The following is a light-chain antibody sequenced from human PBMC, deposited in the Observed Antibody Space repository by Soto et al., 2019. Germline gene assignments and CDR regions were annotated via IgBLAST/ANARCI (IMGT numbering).Light chain of an antibody. CDR2: AAS. J-gene: IGKJ2*01. V-gene: IGKV1-39*01. CDR1: QSIGTL. CDR3: QQNYSTPMYT. Sequence: DIQMTQSPSSLSVSVGDRVTITCRASQSIGTLLNWYQQKPGKAPKVLIYAASSLQSGVSSRFSGSGSGTDFTLTISSLQPEDFATYYCQQNYSTPMYTFGQGTKLEIK.